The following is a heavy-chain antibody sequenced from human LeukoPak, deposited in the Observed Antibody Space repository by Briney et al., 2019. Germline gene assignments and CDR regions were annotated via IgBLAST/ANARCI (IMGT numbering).Heavy chain of an antibody. CDR1: GFTFSDYY. V-gene: IGHV3-11*04. Sequence: PGGSLRLSCAASGFTFSDYYMSWIRQAPGKGLEWVSYISSSGSTIYYADSVKGRFTISRDNAKNSLYLQMNSLRAEDTAVYYCAREGDGEEWFQKKYYFDYWGQGTLVTVSS. CDR3: AREGDGEEWFQKKYYFDY. J-gene: IGHJ4*02. CDR2: ISSSGSTI. D-gene: IGHD3-3*01.